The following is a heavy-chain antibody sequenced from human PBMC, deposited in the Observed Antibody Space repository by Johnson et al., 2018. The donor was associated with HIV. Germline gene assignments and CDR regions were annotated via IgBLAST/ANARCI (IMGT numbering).Heavy chain of an antibody. CDR2: ISGDGSSS. J-gene: IGHJ3*02. CDR1: GFTISTFW. D-gene: IGHD1-7*01. V-gene: IGHV3-74*01. Sequence: EVQLVESGGDLVQPGGSLRLSCVSSGFTISTFWMHWVRQVPGKGLMWVSRISGDGSSSSYADSVKGRFTISRDNAKNTLYLQMNSLRAEDTAVYYCARERNYGTHAAFDIWGQGTMVTVSS. CDR3: ARERNYGTHAAFDI.